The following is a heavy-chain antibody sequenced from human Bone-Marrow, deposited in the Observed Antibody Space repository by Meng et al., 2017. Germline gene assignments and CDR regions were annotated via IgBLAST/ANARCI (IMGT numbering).Heavy chain of an antibody. CDR2: MFPSGST. CDR3: AREGQTVAGIWDY. D-gene: IGHD6-19*01. Sequence: SETLSLTCSVSGDSISDYYWTWIRQPAGKGLEWIGRMFPSGSTNYNPSLKSRVTMSVDMSKNQISLKLSSVTAADTAVYYCAREGQTVAGIWDYWGQGTLVTVSS. V-gene: IGHV4-4*07. J-gene: IGHJ4*02. CDR1: GDSISDYY.